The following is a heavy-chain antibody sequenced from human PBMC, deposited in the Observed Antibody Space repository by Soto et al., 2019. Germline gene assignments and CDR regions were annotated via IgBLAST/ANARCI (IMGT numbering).Heavy chain of an antibody. CDR2: ISYDGSNK. V-gene: IGHV3-30-3*01. J-gene: IGHJ4*02. CDR3: ARALYSSSWPVSFGAY. Sequence: QVQLVESGGGVVQPGRSLRLSCAASGFTFSSYAMHWVRQAPGKGLEWVAVISYDGSNKYYADSVKGRFTIPRDNSKNTLYLQMNSLRAEDTAVYYCARALYSSSWPVSFGAYWGQGTLVTVSS. D-gene: IGHD6-13*01. CDR1: GFTFSSYA.